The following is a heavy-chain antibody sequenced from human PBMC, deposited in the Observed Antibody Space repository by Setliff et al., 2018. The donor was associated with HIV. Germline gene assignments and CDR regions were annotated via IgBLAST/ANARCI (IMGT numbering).Heavy chain of an antibody. CDR2: IDPSDSYT. D-gene: IGHD5-18*01. J-gene: IGHJ6*02. Sequence: GESLKISCKGSGYSFTSYWISWVRQMPGKGLEWMGRIDPSDSYTNYSPSFQGHVTISADKSISTAYLQWSSLKASDTAMYYCVTAMVHYCYGMDVWGQGTTVTVSS. V-gene: IGHV5-10-1*01. CDR3: VTAMVHYCYGMDV. CDR1: GYSFTSYW.